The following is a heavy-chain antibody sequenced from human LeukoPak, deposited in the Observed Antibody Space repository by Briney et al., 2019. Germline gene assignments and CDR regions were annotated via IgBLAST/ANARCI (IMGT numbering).Heavy chain of an antibody. V-gene: IGHV4-34*01. Sequence: PSETLSLTCAVYGGSFSGYYWCWIRQPPGKGLEWIGEINHSGSTNYNPSLKSRVTISVDTSKNQFSLKLSSVTAADTAVYYCARGPTWIQLWSQKPFDYWGQGTLVTVSS. CDR3: ARGPTWIQLWSQKPFDY. CDR1: GGSFSGYY. D-gene: IGHD5-18*01. CDR2: INHSGST. J-gene: IGHJ4*02.